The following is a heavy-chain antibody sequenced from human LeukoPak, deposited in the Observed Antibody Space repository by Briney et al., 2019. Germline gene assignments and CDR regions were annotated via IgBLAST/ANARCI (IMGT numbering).Heavy chain of an antibody. CDR2: IYPSDSDT. D-gene: IGHD5-12*01. Sequence: HGESLKISCQGSGYTFTNYWIGWVRQMPGKGLEWMGIIYPSDSDTRYSPSFQGQVTISADKSISTAYLQWSSLKASDTAMYYCARSHASPRAYSGYDYGYYYYMDVWGKGTTVTVSS. V-gene: IGHV5-51*01. J-gene: IGHJ6*03. CDR1: GYTFTNYW. CDR3: ARSHASPRAYSGYDYGYYYYMDV.